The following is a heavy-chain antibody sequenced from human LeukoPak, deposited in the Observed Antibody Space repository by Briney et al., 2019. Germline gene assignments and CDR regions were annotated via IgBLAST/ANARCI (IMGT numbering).Heavy chain of an antibody. CDR3: ARLANYDILTGYDPYYYYYYMDV. Sequence: ASVKVSCKASGYTFTSYGISWVRQAPGQGLEWMGWISAYNGNTNYAQKLQGRVTMTTDTSTSTAYMELRSLRSDDAAVYYCARLANYDILTGYDPYYYYYYMDVWGKGTTVTISS. CDR2: ISAYNGNT. J-gene: IGHJ6*03. CDR1: GYTFTSYG. D-gene: IGHD3-9*01. V-gene: IGHV1-18*01.